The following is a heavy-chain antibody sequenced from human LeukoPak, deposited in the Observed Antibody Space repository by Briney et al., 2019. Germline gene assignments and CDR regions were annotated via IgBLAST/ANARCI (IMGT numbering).Heavy chain of an antibody. CDR3: AREDRTGIAVAVDY. Sequence: PGGSLRLSCAASGFSFSTYSMNWVRQAPGKGLEWVSCISSSSSYMYYADSVKGRFTISRDNAKNSLYLQMNSLRAEDTAVYYCAREDRTGIAVAVDYWGQGTLVTVSS. CDR1: GFSFSTYS. J-gene: IGHJ4*02. CDR2: ISSSSSYM. V-gene: IGHV3-21*01. D-gene: IGHD6-19*01.